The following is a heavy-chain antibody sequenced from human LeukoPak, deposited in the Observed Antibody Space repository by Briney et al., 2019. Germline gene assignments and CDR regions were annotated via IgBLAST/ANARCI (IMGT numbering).Heavy chain of an antibody. Sequence: SETLSLTCTVSGGSISSSNYYWSWIRQPAGKGLEWIGRIYTSGTTNYNPSLKSRVTISIDTSKNQFSLKLSSVTAADTAVYYCARDCSSTSCYGEPRLTYWGQGILVTVSS. J-gene: IGHJ4*02. CDR3: ARDCSSTSCYGEPRLTY. D-gene: IGHD2-2*01. V-gene: IGHV4-61*02. CDR1: GGSISSSNYY. CDR2: IYTSGTT.